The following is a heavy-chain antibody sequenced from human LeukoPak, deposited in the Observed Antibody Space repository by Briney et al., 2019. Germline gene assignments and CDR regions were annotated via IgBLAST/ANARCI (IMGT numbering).Heavy chain of an antibody. CDR3: ATDINRDYYDSSGYSNAFDI. J-gene: IGHJ3*02. D-gene: IGHD3-22*01. CDR2: FDPEDGET. V-gene: IGHV1-24*01. Sequence: ASVKVSCKVSGYTLTELSMHWVRQAPGKGLEWVGGFDPEDGETIYAQKFQGRVTMTEDTSTDTAYMELSSLRSEDTAVYYCATDINRDYYDSSGYSNAFDIWGQGTMVTVSS. CDR1: GYTLTELS.